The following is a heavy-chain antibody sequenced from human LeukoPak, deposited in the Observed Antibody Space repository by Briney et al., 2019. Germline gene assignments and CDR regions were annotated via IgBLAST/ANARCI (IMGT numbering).Heavy chain of an antibody. Sequence: GGSLRLSCAASGFTFSSYAMSWVRQVPGKGLEWVSSISGHTGDTYYADSVKGRFTISRDNSKNTLYLQMNSLRAEDTAAYYCAKDPGTYNYDSSYYTGWGQGTLVTVSS. D-gene: IGHD3-22*01. CDR1: GFTFSSYA. CDR3: AKDPGTYNYDSSYYTG. J-gene: IGHJ4*02. CDR2: ISGHTGDT. V-gene: IGHV3-23*01.